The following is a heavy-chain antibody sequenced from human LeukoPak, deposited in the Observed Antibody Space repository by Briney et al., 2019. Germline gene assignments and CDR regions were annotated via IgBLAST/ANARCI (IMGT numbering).Heavy chain of an antibody. V-gene: IGHV3-7*01. CDR2: MNGDGSVT. Sequence: GGSLRLSCAVSGFSIRSFWMIGVRQTPGKGREGVADMNGDGSVTYYVDSVKGRFTVSRDNAKNSLYLQMSSLRAEDTAVYYCARDPAWGAIDYWGQGTLVTVSS. D-gene: IGHD7-27*01. CDR1: GFSIRSFW. CDR3: ARDPAWGAIDY. J-gene: IGHJ4*02.